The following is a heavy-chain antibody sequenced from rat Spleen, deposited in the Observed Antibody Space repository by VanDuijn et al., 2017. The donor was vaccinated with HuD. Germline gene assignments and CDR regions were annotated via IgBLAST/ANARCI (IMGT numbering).Heavy chain of an antibody. CDR3: ARHYEIRGPFDY. Sequence: EVQLVESGGGLVQPGRSLKLSCAASGFTFSNYDMAWVRQAPTKGLEWVASISPSGGSTYYRDSVKGRFTVSRDNAKSTLYLQMDSLRSEDTATYYCARHYEIRGPFDYWGQGVMVTVSS. V-gene: IGHV5-25*01. CDR1: GFTFSNYD. CDR2: ISPSGGST. D-gene: IGHD4-3*01. J-gene: IGHJ2*01.